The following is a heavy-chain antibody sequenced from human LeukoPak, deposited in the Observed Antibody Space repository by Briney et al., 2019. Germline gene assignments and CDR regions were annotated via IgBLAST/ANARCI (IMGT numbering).Heavy chain of an antibody. CDR2: IYYGGST. J-gene: IGHJ4*02. CDR1: GDSVSSSNYY. V-gene: IGHV4-61*01. CDR3: ARLTRRSGNYFDS. D-gene: IGHD1-1*01. Sequence: SETLSLTCAVSGDSVSSSNYYWSWIRQPPGKGLEWIGYIYYGGSTNYNPSFESRVTISVDTSKSQFSLKLSSVTAADTAVYYCARLTRRSGNYFDSWGQGTLVTVSS.